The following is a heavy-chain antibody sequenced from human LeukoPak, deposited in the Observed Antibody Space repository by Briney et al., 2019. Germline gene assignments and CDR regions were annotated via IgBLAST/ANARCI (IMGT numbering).Heavy chain of an antibody. CDR2: IYYGGST. J-gene: IGHJ5*02. CDR3: ARQGPIVVVENWFDP. CDR1: GGSISSSSYY. D-gene: IGHD3-22*01. V-gene: IGHV4-39*01. Sequence: SEALSLTCTVSGGSISSSSYYWGWIRQPPGKGLEWIGSIYYGGSTYYNPSLKSRVTISVDTSKNQFSLKLSSVTAADTAVYYCARQGPIVVVENWFDPWGQGTLVTVSS.